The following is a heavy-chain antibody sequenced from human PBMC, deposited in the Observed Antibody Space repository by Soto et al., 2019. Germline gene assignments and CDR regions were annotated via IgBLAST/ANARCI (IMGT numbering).Heavy chain of an antibody. J-gene: IGHJ4*02. CDR1: GGSISSYN. Sequence: SETLSLTCTVSGGSISSYNWSWIRQPPGKGLEWIGYFYYSGSTNYNPSLKSRVTISVDTSKNQFSLKLSSVTAADTAVYYCASMGYHYGSGSYPLDYWGQGTLVTVSS. CDR2: FYYSGST. D-gene: IGHD3-10*01. V-gene: IGHV4-59*01. CDR3: ASMGYHYGSGSYPLDY.